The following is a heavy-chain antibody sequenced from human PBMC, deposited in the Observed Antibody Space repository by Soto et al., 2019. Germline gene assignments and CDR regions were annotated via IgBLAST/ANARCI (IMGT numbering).Heavy chain of an antibody. CDR3: ATARKAPNYYDSSGYYH. V-gene: IGHV1-24*01. J-gene: IGHJ4*02. Sequence: GASVKVSCKVSGYTLTELSMHWVRQAPGKGLEWMGGFDPEDGETIYAQKFQGRVTMTEDTSTDTAYVELSSLRSEDTAVYYCATARKAPNYYDSSGYYHWGQGTLVTVSS. CDR1: GYTLTELS. CDR2: FDPEDGET. D-gene: IGHD3-22*01.